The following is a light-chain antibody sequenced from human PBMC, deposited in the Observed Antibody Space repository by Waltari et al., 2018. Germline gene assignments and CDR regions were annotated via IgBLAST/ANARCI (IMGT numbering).Light chain of an antibody. V-gene: IGLV1-51*01. CDR1: SSNIGGNY. Sequence: QSLLTPPPSVSAAPGQRISISCSGSSSNIGGNYVSWYQHLPGTPPKLLIYDNNKRPSGIPDRFSASKSGTSATLGITGLQTGDEANYFCGTWDSGLRTVIFGGGTKLTVL. CDR2: DNN. J-gene: IGLJ2*01. CDR3: GTWDSGLRTVI.